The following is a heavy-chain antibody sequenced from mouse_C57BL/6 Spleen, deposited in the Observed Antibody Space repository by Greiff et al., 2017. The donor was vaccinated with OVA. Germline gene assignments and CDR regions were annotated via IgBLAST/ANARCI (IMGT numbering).Heavy chain of an antibody. CDR1: GYAFSSSW. Sequence: VQLVESGPELVKPGASVKISCKASGYAFSSSWMNWVKQRPGKGLEWIGRIYPGDGDTNYNRKFKGKATLTADKSSSTAYMQLSSLTSEDSAVYFCARGDYYGSSYGYAMDYWGQGTSVTVSS. V-gene: IGHV1-82*01. D-gene: IGHD1-1*01. J-gene: IGHJ4*01. CDR2: IYPGDGDT. CDR3: ARGDYYGSSYGYAMDY.